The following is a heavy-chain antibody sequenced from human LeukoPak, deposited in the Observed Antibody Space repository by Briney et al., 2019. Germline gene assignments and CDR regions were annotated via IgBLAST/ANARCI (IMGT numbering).Heavy chain of an antibody. Sequence: ASVKVSCKASGYTFTGYYMHWVRQAPGQGLEWMGWINPNSGGTNYAQKFQGRVTMTRDTSMSTAYMELSRLRSDDTAVYYCARSMVRGVIALYDYWGQGTLVTVSS. CDR2: INPNSGGT. CDR1: GYTFTGYY. J-gene: IGHJ4*02. CDR3: ARSMVRGVIALYDY. V-gene: IGHV1-2*02. D-gene: IGHD3-10*01.